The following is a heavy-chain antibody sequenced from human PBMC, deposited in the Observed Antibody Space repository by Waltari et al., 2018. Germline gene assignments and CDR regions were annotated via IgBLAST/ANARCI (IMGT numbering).Heavy chain of an antibody. J-gene: IGHJ3*02. V-gene: IGHV4-30-4*08. CDR1: GGSFSSGDYY. CDR3: ARDPSGYVNDAFDI. Sequence: QVQLQESGPGLVKPTQTLSLTCTVSGGSFSSGDYYWSWIRQPPGKGLEWIGYIYYSGSTYYNPSLKSRVTISVDTSKNQFSLKLSSVTAADTAVYYCARDPSGYVNDAFDIWGQGTMVTVSS. D-gene: IGHD5-12*01. CDR2: IYYSGST.